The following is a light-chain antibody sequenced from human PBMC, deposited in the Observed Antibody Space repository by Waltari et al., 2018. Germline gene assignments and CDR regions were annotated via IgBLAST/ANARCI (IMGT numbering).Light chain of an antibody. V-gene: IGKV3-20*01. CDR2: GAS. CDR3: QNYERLPVT. Sequence: EVVLTQSPGTLSLSPGERATLSCRASQSIGRTLTGYQQKPGQSPRLLMYGASIRAAGIPDRFSGSGSGTDFILTITRLEPDDFAVYYCQNYERLPVTFGQGTKVEIK. J-gene: IGKJ1*01. CDR1: QSIGRT.